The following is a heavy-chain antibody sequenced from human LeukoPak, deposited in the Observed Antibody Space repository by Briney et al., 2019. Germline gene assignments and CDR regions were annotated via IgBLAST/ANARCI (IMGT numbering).Heavy chain of an antibody. D-gene: IGHD6-19*01. CDR2: FDPEDGET. CDR1: GYTPTELS. CDR3: ATEGQWLVRNAFDI. V-gene: IGHV1-24*01. Sequence: ASVKVSCKVSGYTPTELSMHWVRQAPGKGLEWMGGFDPEDGETIYAQKFQGRVTMTEDTSTDTAYMELSSLRSEDTAVYYCATEGQWLVRNAFDIRGQGTMVTVSS. J-gene: IGHJ3*02.